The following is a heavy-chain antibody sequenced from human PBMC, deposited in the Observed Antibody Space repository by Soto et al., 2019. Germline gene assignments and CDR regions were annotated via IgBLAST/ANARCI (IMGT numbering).Heavy chain of an antibody. Sequence: PGGSLRLSCAASGFTFSSYAMSWFRQAPGKGLEWVSGISGSGGSTYYADSVKGRFTISRDNSKNTLFLHMNSLRAEDTAVYYCAKAPSNDSSGSVFDYWGQGTLVTVSS. CDR2: ISGSGGST. V-gene: IGHV3-23*01. J-gene: IGHJ4*02. CDR1: GFTFSSYA. D-gene: IGHD3-22*01. CDR3: AKAPSNDSSGSVFDY.